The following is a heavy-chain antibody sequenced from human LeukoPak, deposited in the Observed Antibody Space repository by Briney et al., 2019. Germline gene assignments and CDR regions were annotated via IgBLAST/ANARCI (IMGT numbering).Heavy chain of an antibody. CDR2: IYYTGIT. CDR1: GGSVNSGSYY. CDR3: ATSQCGSDCYLAGDY. J-gene: IGHJ4*02. V-gene: IGHV4-61*01. Sequence: SETLSLTCAVSGGSVNSGSYYWSWIRQHPVKGLEWIGYIYYTGITNYNPSLKSRVTISVDTSKNQFSLNLSSVAAADTAVYYCATSQCGSDCYLAGDYWGQGTLVTVSS. D-gene: IGHD2-21*02.